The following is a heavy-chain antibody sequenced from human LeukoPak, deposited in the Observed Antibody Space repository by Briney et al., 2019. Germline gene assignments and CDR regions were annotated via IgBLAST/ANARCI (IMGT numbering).Heavy chain of an antibody. V-gene: IGHV4-4*07. CDR2: IYTSGST. J-gene: IGHJ6*03. CDR3: ARDGRNTIFGVADAPYYMDV. Sequence: PSETLSLTCTVSGGSISSYYWSWIRQPAGKGLEWIGRIYTSGSTNYNPSLKSRVTMSVDTSKNQFSLKLSSVTAADTAVYYCARDGRNTIFGVADAPYYMDVWGKGTTVTVSS. CDR1: GGSISSYY. D-gene: IGHD3-3*01.